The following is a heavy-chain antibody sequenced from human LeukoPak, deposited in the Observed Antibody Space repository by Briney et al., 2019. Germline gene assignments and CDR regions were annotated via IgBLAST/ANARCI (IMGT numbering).Heavy chain of an antibody. CDR3: ARRRSDLNWYAP. CDR2: IRYSGTT. Sequence: SETLSVTCTVSDDSFSSNNYYWAWIRQPPGKGLECIGGIRYSGTTYFNPSLKSRVTISIDTSKSQISLNLISVTAADTAIYYCARRRSDLNWYAPWGQGTLVTVSS. CDR1: DDSFSSNNYY. J-gene: IGHJ5*02. V-gene: IGHV4-39*07. D-gene: IGHD6-19*01.